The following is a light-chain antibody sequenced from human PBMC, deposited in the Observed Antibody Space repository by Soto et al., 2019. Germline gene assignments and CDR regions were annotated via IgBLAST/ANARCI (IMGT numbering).Light chain of an antibody. CDR1: QSISSW. V-gene: IGKV1-5*01. CDR3: QQYNSYSPT. CDR2: DAS. J-gene: IGKJ2*01. Sequence: DIQVTQSPSTLSASVGDRVTITCRASQSISSWLAWYQQKPGKAPKLLIYDASSLESGVPSRFSGSGSGTEFTLTISSLQPYDFAAYYCQQYNSYSPTFGQGTKADIK.